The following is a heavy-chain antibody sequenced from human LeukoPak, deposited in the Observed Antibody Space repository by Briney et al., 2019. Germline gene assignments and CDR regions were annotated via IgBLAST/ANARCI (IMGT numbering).Heavy chain of an antibody. CDR2: IYSGGST. Sequence: GGSLRLSCAVSGYIVSGKYMGWVRQAPGKGLEYLSVIYSGGSTYYIDSVKGRFTISRDDSKNTLYLQMNSLRVEDTAVYYCVTPGPTVTGGFEYWGQGTLVTVSS. CDR1: GYIVSGKY. V-gene: IGHV3-53*01. CDR3: VTPGPTVTGGFEY. D-gene: IGHD4-17*01. J-gene: IGHJ4*02.